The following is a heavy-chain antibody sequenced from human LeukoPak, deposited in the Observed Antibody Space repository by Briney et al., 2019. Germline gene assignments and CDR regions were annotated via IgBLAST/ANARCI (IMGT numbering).Heavy chain of an antibody. J-gene: IGHJ4*02. Sequence: SETLSLTCTVSGGSISSSSYYWGWIRQPPGKGLEWIGSIYYSGSTYYNPSLKSRVAISVDTSKNQFSLKLSSVTAADTAVYYCVLGGYSYAFDYWGQGTLVTVSS. CDR2: IYYSGST. CDR1: GGSISSSSYY. V-gene: IGHV4-39*07. D-gene: IGHD5-18*01. CDR3: VLGGYSYAFDY.